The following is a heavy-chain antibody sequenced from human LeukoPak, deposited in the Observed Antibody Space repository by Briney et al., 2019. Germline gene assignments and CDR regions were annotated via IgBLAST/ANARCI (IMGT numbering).Heavy chain of an antibody. D-gene: IGHD3-10*01. J-gene: IGHJ4*02. CDR1: GGSISSGSYY. Sequence: SETLSLTCTVSGGSISSGSYYWSWIRQPAGKGLKWIGRLYTSGSTNYNPSLKSRVTISVDTSKNQFSLKLSSVTAADTAVYYCAREGYGSGSYYPETTFDYWGQGTLVTVSS. CDR3: AREGYGSGSYYPETTFDY. V-gene: IGHV4-61*02. CDR2: LYTSGST.